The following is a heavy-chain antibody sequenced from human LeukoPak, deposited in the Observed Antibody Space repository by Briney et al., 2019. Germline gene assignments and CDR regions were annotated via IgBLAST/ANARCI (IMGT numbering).Heavy chain of an antibody. CDR3: TTRRQDGC. CDR2: IKSKIDGGTI. Sequence: GGSLRLPCVASGSTFSDAWMSWVRQAPGKGLEWVGRIKSKIDGGTIDYAAPVKGRFSISRDDSRNTLYLQMNSLKTDDTAVYYCTTRRQDGCWGQGTLVTVS. V-gene: IGHV3-15*01. D-gene: IGHD6-25*01. J-gene: IGHJ4*02. CDR1: GSTFSDAW.